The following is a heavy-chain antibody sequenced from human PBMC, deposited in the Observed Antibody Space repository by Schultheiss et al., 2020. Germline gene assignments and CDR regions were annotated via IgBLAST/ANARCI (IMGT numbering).Heavy chain of an antibody. V-gene: IGHV3-30*14. CDR2: ISYDGSNK. CDR1: GFTFSSYA. J-gene: IGHJ6*02. CDR3: ARDRDGMDV. Sequence: GGSLRLSCVASGFTFSSYAMHWVRQAPGKGLEWVAVISYDGSNKYYADSVKGRFTISRDNSKNTLYLQMNSLRAEDTAVYYCARDRDGMDVWGQGTTVTVSS.